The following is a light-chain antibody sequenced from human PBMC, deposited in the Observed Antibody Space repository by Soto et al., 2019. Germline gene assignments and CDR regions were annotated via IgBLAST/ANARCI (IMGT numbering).Light chain of an antibody. Sequence: DIQMTQSPSTLSASVGDRVTITCRASQSISSWLAWYQQKPGKAPKLLIHKASSLESGVPSRFSGSGSGTEFTLTISSLQPDDFAPYYCQQYNSYPWTFGQGTKVEIK. CDR3: QQYNSYPWT. CDR1: QSISSW. CDR2: KAS. J-gene: IGKJ1*01. V-gene: IGKV1-5*03.